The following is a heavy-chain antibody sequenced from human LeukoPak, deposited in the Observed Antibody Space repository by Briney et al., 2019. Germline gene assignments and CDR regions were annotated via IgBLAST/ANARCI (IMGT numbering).Heavy chain of an antibody. D-gene: IGHD1-1*01. CDR1: GGSINNYY. Sequence: SETLSLTCTVSGGSINNYYWSWIRQPPGKGLEWIGYIYYSGSTNYNPSLKSRVTISVDTSKNQFSLKLSSVTAADTAIYYCARRDKRYYYFDYWGQGTLVTVSS. V-gene: IGHV4-59*01. CDR3: ARRDKRYYYFDY. J-gene: IGHJ4*02. CDR2: IYYSGST.